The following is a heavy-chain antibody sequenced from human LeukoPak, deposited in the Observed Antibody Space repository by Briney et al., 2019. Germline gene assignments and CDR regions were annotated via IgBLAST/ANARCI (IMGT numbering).Heavy chain of an antibody. CDR1: GFTFSNYA. Sequence: PGGSLRLSCAASGFTFSNYALHWVRQAPGQGPEWVALISYDGRNTYYADSVKGRFTISRDNAKNSLYLQMNSLRAEDTAVYYCARDVGSYYYYYGMDVWGQGTTVTVSS. J-gene: IGHJ6*02. CDR2: ISYDGRNT. V-gene: IGHV3-30*04. CDR3: ARDVGSYYYYYGMDV. D-gene: IGHD1-26*01.